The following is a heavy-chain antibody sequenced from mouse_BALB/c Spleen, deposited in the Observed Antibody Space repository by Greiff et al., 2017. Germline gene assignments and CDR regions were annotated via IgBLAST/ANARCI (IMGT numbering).Heavy chain of an antibody. D-gene: IGHD2-3*01. CDR3: ARAGGYYWFAY. J-gene: IGHJ3*01. CDR2: ISYDGSN. CDR1: GYSITSGYY. Sequence: EVQLVESGPGLVKPSQSLSLTCSVTGYSITSGYYWNWIRQFPGNKLEWMGYISYDGSNNYNPSLKNRISITRDTSKNQFFLKLNSVTTEDTATYYCARAGGYYWFAYWGQGTLVTVSA. V-gene: IGHV3-6*02.